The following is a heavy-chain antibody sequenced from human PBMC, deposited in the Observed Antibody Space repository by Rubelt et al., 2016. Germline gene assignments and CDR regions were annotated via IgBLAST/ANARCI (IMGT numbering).Heavy chain of an antibody. CDR1: GFTVSSNY. J-gene: IGHJ5*02. V-gene: IGHV3-53*01. Sequence: EVRLVESGGGLIQPGGSLRLSCAASGFTVSSNYMSWVRQAPGKGLEWVSLIYSAGNTFYVDSVRGRFTISRDNSKNTLYLQMNSRRAEDTAVYYCARDDSLNYRWGQGTLVTVSS. CDR2: IYSAGNT. D-gene: IGHD3-22*01. CDR3: ARDDSLNYR.